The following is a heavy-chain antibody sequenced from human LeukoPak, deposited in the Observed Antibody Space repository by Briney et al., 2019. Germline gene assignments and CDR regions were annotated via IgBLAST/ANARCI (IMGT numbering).Heavy chain of an antibody. CDR1: GYTFTSYD. V-gene: IGHV1-8*03. CDR2: MNPNSGNT. D-gene: IGHD3-10*01. CDR3: ARTGTSNYYGSGSYYGY. J-gene: IGHJ4*02. Sequence: ASVKVSCKASGYTFTSYDINWVRQATGQGLEWMGWMNPNSGNTGYAQKFQGRVTITRNTSISTAYMELSSLRSEDTAVYYCARTGTSNYYGSGSYYGYWGQGTLVTVSS.